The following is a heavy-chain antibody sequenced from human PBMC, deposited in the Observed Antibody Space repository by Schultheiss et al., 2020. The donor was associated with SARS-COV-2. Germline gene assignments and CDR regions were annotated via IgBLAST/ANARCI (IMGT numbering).Heavy chain of an antibody. J-gene: IGHJ4*02. CDR2: ISSSSSTI. Sequence: GGSLRLSCAASGFTFSSYEMNWVRQAPGKGLEWVSYISSSSSTIYYADSVKGRFTISRDNAKNSLYLQMNSLRAEDTAVYYCARDQSLDYWGQGTLVTVSS. V-gene: IGHV3-48*03. CDR3: ARDQSLDY. CDR1: GFTFSSYE.